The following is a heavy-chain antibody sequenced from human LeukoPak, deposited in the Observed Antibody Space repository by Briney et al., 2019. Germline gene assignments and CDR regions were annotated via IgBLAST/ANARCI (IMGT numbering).Heavy chain of an antibody. Sequence: GGSLRLSCAASGFTFSSYWMHWVRQAPGKGLVWVSRINSDGSSTSYADSVKGRFTISRDNAKNSLYLQMNSLRAEDTALYYCAKGPVGMIPPYFDYWGQGTLVTVSS. D-gene: IGHD3-22*01. CDR1: GFTFSSYW. V-gene: IGHV3-74*01. CDR3: AKGPVGMIPPYFDY. J-gene: IGHJ4*02. CDR2: INSDGSST.